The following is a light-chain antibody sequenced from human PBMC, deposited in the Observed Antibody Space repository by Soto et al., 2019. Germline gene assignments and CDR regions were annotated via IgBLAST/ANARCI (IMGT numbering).Light chain of an antibody. CDR1: SSDVGGYNF. J-gene: IGLJ2*01. CDR3: SSYAGGSNVL. V-gene: IGLV2-8*01. CDR2: EVS. Sequence: QSVLTQPPSASGSPGQSVTISCTGTSSDVGGYNFVSWYQQHPGKAPKLMIYEVSRRPSGVPDRFSGSKSGNTASLTVSGLQAEDEADYFCSSYAGGSNVLFGGGTKLTVL.